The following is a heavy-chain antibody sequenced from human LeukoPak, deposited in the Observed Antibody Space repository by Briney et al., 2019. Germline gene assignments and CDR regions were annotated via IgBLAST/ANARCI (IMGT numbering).Heavy chain of an antibody. J-gene: IGHJ4*02. CDR2: ISVGGGGT. CDR3: AGSSSWYYFKY. CDR1: GFTSSSYA. Sequence: GGSLRLSCAASGFTSSSYAMSWVRQAPGKGLEWVSVISVGGGGTTYADSVKGRFTISRDNSKNTLYLQMNSLRAEDTAVYYCAGSSSWYYFKYWGQGTLVTVSS. D-gene: IGHD6-13*01. V-gene: IGHV3-23*01.